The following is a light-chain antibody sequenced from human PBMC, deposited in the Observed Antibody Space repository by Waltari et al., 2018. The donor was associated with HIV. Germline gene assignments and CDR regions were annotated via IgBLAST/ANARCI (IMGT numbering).Light chain of an antibody. CDR3: QVWDSSSDHPNWV. Sequence: SCVLAQPPSVSVAPGKTARITCGGNDLGTKGVHWYHQKPGQAPVLVIYDDSDRPPGIPERFSGSNSGNTATLTISRVEVGDEADYYCQVWDSSSDHPNWVFGGGTKLTVL. J-gene: IGLJ3*02. CDR2: DDS. CDR1: DLGTKG. V-gene: IGLV3-21*04.